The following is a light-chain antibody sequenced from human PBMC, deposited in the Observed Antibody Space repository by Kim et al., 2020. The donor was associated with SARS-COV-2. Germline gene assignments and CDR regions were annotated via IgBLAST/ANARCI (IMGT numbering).Light chain of an antibody. CDR1: SSNYRSS. Sequence: SPGARAHPSSRARSSNYRSSFGSDQQTHAQAPKPLIYGAARRATGIPDRFSGSGSGTDFTLTISSLEPEDFAVYYCQQYGSSSSTFGQGTRLEIK. CDR3: QQYGSSSST. J-gene: IGKJ5*01. CDR2: GAA. V-gene: IGKV3-20*01.